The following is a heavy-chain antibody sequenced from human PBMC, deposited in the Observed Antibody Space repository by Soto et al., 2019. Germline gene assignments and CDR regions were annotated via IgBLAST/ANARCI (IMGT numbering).Heavy chain of an antibody. J-gene: IGHJ4*02. CDR1: GDTFNFYS. V-gene: IGHV1-69*02. D-gene: IGHD3-10*01. CDR2: VNPIHSMS. Sequence: QVQLVQSGAEVKSAGSSVKVSCKASGDTFNFYSINWVRQAPGLGLEWVGRVNPIHSMSNYAQRFQGRVTMTSDKPTGTAYMELRSLRSEDTAIYYCASNSGSGYRAFDSWGQGALVTVSS. CDR3: ASNSGSGYRAFDS.